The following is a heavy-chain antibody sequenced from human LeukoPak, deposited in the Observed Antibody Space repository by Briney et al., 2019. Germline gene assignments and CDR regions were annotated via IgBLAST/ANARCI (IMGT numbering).Heavy chain of an antibody. CDR2: IYYSGST. D-gene: IGHD1-26*01. J-gene: IGHJ4*02. CDR1: GGSISSGDYY. Sequence: SETLSLTCTVSGGSISSGDYYWSWIRQPPGKGREWIGYIYYSGSTYYNPSLKSRVTISVDTSKNQFSLKLSSVTAAHTAVYYCARGGGSSYYFDYWGQGTLVTVSS. V-gene: IGHV4-30-4*08. CDR3: ARGGGSSYYFDY.